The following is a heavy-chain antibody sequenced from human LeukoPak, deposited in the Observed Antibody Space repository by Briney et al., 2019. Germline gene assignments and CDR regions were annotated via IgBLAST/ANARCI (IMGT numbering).Heavy chain of an antibody. V-gene: IGHV3-23*01. D-gene: IGHD3-3*01. CDR1: GFTFSSYA. CDR2: ISGSGGST. CDR3: AKRPSEITIFGLAPGFDY. Sequence: GGSLRLSCAASGFTFSSYAMSWVRQAPGRGLEWVSAISGSGGSTYYADSVKGRFTISRDNSKNTLYLQMNSLRAEDTAVYYCAKRPSEITIFGLAPGFDYWGQGTLVTVSS. J-gene: IGHJ4*02.